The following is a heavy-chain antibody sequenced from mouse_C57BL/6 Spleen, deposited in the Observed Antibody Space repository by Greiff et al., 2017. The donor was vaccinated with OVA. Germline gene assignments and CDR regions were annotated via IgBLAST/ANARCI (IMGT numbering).Heavy chain of an antibody. CDR3: ARDDSSGYDPYAMDY. D-gene: IGHD3-2*02. CDR1: GFNIKDYY. J-gene: IGHJ4*01. V-gene: IGHV14-2*01. CDR2: IDPEDGET. Sequence: DVQLQESGAELVKPGASVKLSCTASGFNIKDYYMHWVKQRTEQGLEWIGRIDPEDGETKYAPKFQGKATITADTSSNTAYLQLSSLTSEDTAVYYCARDDSSGYDPYAMDYWGQGTSVTVSS.